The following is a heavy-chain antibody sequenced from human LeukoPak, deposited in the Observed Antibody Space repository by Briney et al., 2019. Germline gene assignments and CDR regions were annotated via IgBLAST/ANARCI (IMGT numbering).Heavy chain of an antibody. V-gene: IGHV6-1*01. CDR1: GDSVSSNSAA. CDR2: TYYRSKWYN. Sequence: SPTLSLTFAISGDSVSSNSAAWNWIRQSPSRGLEWLGRTYYRSKWYNDYATSVKSLITINPDTSKNQFSLQLNSVTPEDTAVYYCARGSNSGYDYPFDYWGQGTLVTVSS. J-gene: IGHJ4*02. D-gene: IGHD5-12*01. CDR3: ARGSNSGYDYPFDY.